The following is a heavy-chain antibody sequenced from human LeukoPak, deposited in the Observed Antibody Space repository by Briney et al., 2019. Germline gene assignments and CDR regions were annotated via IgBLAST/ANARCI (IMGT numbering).Heavy chain of an antibody. CDR3: ARESLNGLEDY. V-gene: IGHV1-2*04. CDR1: GGTFSSYA. CDR2: ISPNSGGT. J-gene: IGHJ4*02. D-gene: IGHD1-1*01. Sequence: ASVKVSCKASGGTFSSYAISWVRQAPGQGLEWMGWISPNSGGTNYAQKFQGWVTMTRDTSISTAYMELSRLRSDDTAVYYCARESLNGLEDYWGQGTLVTVSS.